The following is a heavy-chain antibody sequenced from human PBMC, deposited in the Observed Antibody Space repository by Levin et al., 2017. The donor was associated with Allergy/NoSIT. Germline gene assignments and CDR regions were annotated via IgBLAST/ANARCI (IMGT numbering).Heavy chain of an antibody. CDR3: AKDSGGYSPFDI. CDR2: TSYDGSNK. Sequence: GGSLRLSCAASGFTFSSFGMHWVRQAPGKGLEWVAVTSYDGSNKYYADSVKGRFTISRDNSENALYLQMNSLRVEDTGVYFCAKDSGGYSPFDIWGQGTLVTVSS. J-gene: IGHJ4*02. V-gene: IGHV3-30*18. CDR1: GFTFSSFG. D-gene: IGHD1-26*01.